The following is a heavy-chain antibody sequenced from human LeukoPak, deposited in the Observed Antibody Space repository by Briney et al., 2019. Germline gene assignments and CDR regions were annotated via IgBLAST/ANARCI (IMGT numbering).Heavy chain of an antibody. J-gene: IGHJ6*03. CDR2: ISAYNGNT. Sequence: ASVKVSCKASGYTFTSYGISWVRQAPGQGLEWMGWISAYNGNTNYAQKLQGRVTMTTDTSTSTAYMELRSLRSDDTAVYYCARDVLRYFDWLLGDYYYYMDVWGKGTTVTVSS. V-gene: IGHV1-18*01. CDR3: ARDVLRYFDWLLGDYYYYMDV. D-gene: IGHD3-9*01. CDR1: GYTFTSYG.